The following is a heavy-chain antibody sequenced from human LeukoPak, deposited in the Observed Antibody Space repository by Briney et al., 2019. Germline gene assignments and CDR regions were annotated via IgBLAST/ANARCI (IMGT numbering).Heavy chain of an antibody. J-gene: IGHJ6*02. Sequence: GGSLRLSCAASGFTFSSYAMSWVRQAPGKGLEWVSSISSSDSRTYYADSVKGRFTISRDNSKNRLYLQMNSLRAEDTAVYYCTKEWNYSNYFGKASYSGMDAWGQGTTVTVSS. CDR2: ISSSDSRT. CDR1: GFTFSSYA. D-gene: IGHD4-11*01. CDR3: TKEWNYSNYFGKASYSGMDA. V-gene: IGHV3-23*01.